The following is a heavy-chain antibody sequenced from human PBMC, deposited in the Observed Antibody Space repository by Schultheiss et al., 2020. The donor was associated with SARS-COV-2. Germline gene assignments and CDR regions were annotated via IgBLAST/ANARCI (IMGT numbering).Heavy chain of an antibody. J-gene: IGHJ6*02. CDR3: ARVVVLYYYGMDV. Sequence: ASVKVSCKASGGTFSSYAISWVRQAPGQGLEWMGIINPSGGSTSYAQKFQGRVTITRDMSTSTAYMELSSLRSEDTAVYYCARVVVLYYYGMDVWGQGTTVTVSS. D-gene: IGHD2-15*01. CDR1: GGTFSSYA. V-gene: IGHV1-46*01. CDR2: INPSGGST.